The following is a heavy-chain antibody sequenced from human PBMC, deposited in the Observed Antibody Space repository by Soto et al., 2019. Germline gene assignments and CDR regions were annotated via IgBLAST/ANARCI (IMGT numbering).Heavy chain of an antibody. CDR1: GFTFSTYW. CDR3: ASVKPMPLNYYYYYYMDV. D-gene: IGHD3-16*02. Sequence: GGSLRLSCAASGFTFSTYWMTWVRQAPGKGLEWVANIRQDGNEIYYVDSVKGRFTISRDNAKNSLYLQMNSLRAEDTAVHYCASVKPMPLNYYYYYYMDVWGKGTTVTVSS. V-gene: IGHV3-7*01. J-gene: IGHJ6*03. CDR2: IRQDGNEI.